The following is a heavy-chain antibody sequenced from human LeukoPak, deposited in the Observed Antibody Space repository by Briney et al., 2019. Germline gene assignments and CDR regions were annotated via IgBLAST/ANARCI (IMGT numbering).Heavy chain of an antibody. CDR3: ARVRGSGWYNWFDP. D-gene: IGHD6-19*01. V-gene: IGHV4-34*01. CDR2: INHSGST. J-gene: IGHJ5*02. CDR1: GGSFSGYY. Sequence: PSETLSLTCAVYGGSFSGYYWSWIRQPPGKGLEWIGEINHSGSTNYNPSLKSRVTISVDTSKNRFSLKLSSVTAADTAVYYCARVRGSGWYNWFDPWGQGTLVTVSS.